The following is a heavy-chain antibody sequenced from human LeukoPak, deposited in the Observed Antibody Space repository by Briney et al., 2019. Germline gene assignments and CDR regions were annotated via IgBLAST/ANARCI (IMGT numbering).Heavy chain of an antibody. D-gene: IGHD3-10*01. CDR2: IYYSGST. CDR3: ARFTMVRGVVGMVGWFDP. Sequence: PSETLSLTCTVSGGSISSSSYYWGWIRQPPGKGLEWIGSIYYSGSTYYNPSLKSRVTISVDTSKNQFSLKLSSVTAADTAVYYCARFTMVRGVVGMVGWFDPWGQGTLVTVSS. J-gene: IGHJ5*02. V-gene: IGHV4-39*01. CDR1: GGSISSSSYY.